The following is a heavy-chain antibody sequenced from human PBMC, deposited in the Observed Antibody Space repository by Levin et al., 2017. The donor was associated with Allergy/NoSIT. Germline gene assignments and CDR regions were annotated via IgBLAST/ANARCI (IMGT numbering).Heavy chain of an antibody. CDR1: GYTFTDYF. CDR2: INAKSGAA. V-gene: IGHV1-2*06. Sequence: GESLKISCKAAGYTFTDYFVHWVRQAPGVGLEWMGRINAKSGAATYAPKFQGRVIMTTDTSTNTAFFDLSSLTTDDSALYYCARDASRTPHWEFDLWGQGTQVIVSS. J-gene: IGHJ4*02. D-gene: IGHD2-2*01. CDR3: ARDASRTPHWEFDL.